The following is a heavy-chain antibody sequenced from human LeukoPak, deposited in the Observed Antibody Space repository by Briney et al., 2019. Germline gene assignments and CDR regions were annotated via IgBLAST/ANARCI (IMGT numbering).Heavy chain of an antibody. CDR1: GFTFTSYV. J-gene: IGHJ5*02. D-gene: IGHD2-21*01. CDR3: ARGRGSS. V-gene: IGHV3-48*02. Sequence: GGSLRLSCAASGFTFTSYVMNWVRQPPGKGLEWISYIGTRGTTMYYADSVKGRFTISRDNAKNSRYLQMNSLRDEDTAIYYCARGRGSSWGQGTLVTVSS. CDR2: IGTRGTTM.